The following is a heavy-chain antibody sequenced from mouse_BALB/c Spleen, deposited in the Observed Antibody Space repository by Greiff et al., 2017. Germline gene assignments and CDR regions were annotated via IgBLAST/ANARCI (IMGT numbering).Heavy chain of an antibody. CDR2: ISYDGSN. V-gene: IGHV3-6*02. CDR1: GYSITSGYY. J-gene: IGHJ2*01. Sequence: DVQLQESGPGLVKPSQSLSLTCSVTGYSITSGYYWNWIRQFPGNKLEWMGYISYDGSNNYNPSLKNRISITRDTSKNQFFLKLNSVTTEDTATYYCAREGGHFDYWGQGTTLTVAS. CDR3: AREGGHFDY.